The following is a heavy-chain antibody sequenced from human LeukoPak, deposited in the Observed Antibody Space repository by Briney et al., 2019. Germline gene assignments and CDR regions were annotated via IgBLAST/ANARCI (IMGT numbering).Heavy chain of an antibody. J-gene: IGHJ4*02. CDR3: ARDRGGVVPAADITTGDY. V-gene: IGHV3-21*01. D-gene: IGHD2-2*01. Sequence: MPGGSLRLSCAASGFTFSSYSMNWVRQAPGKGLEWVSSISSSSSYIYYADSVKGRFTISRDNAKNSLYLQMNSLRAEDTAVYYCARDRGGVVPAADITTGDYWGQGTLVTVSS. CDR2: ISSSSSYI. CDR1: GFTFSSYS.